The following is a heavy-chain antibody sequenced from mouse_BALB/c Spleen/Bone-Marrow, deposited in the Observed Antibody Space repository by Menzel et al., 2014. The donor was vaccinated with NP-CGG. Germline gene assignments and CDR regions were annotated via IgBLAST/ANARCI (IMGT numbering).Heavy chain of an antibody. CDR3: ARYDGYEAY. D-gene: IGHD2-3*01. V-gene: IGHV1-7*01. Sequence: VQLQQSGAELAKPGASVKMSCKASVHTFTSYWMHWVKQRPGQGLEWIGYVNPSTGYTEYNQKFKDKATLTADKSSSTAYMQLSSLTSEDSAVYYCARYDGYEAYWGQGTLVTVSA. CDR1: VHTFTSYW. J-gene: IGHJ3*01. CDR2: VNPSTGYT.